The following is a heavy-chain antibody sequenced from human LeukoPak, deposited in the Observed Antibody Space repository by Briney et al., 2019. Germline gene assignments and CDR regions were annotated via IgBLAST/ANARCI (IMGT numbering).Heavy chain of an antibody. CDR3: ARVGKGAYCGGDCYNKH. CDR2: ISSSSSYI. Sequence: GGSLRLSCAASGFTFSSYSMNWVRQAPGKGLEWVSSISSSSSYIYYADSVKGRFTISRDNAKNSLYLQMSSLRAEDTAVYYCARVGKGAYCGGDCYNKHWGQGTLVTVSS. V-gene: IGHV3-21*01. J-gene: IGHJ1*01. CDR1: GFTFSSYS. D-gene: IGHD2-21*02.